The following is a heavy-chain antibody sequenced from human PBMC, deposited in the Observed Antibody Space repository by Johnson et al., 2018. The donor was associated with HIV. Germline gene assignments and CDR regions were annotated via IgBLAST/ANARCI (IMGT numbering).Heavy chain of an antibody. CDR3: VREGRGYHLLGAFDI. CDR1: GFTFDDYG. CDR2: INWNGIST. D-gene: IGHD2-2*01. Sequence: VQLVESGGGVVRPGGSLRLSCAASGFTFDDYGMSWVRQAPGKGLEWVSGINWNGISTGYADSVKGRLTISRDNAKNSLYLQMNSLTVEDTAVYYCVREGRGYHLLGAFDIWGQGTMVIVSS. J-gene: IGHJ3*02. V-gene: IGHV3-20*04.